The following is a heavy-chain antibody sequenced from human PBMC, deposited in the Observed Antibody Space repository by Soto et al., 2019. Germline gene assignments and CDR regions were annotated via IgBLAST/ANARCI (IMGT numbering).Heavy chain of an antibody. Sequence: GGSLKLSCAASGFTFSDYYMSWIRQAPGKGLEWLSYLSASGTTIYYADSVKGRFTISRDNAKNSLYLQMNSLRAEDTAVYYCARDHDAFDIWGQGTMVTVSS. CDR1: GFTFSDYY. J-gene: IGHJ3*02. CDR3: ARDHDAFDI. CDR2: LSASGTTI. V-gene: IGHV3-11*01.